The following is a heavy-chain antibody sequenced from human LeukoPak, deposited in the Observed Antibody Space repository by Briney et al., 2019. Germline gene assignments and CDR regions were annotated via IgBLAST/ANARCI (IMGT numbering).Heavy chain of an antibody. J-gene: IGHJ5*02. V-gene: IGHV1-18*01. Sequence: ASVKVSCKASGYTFTSYGISWVRQAPGQGLEWMGWISAYNGNTNYAQKLQGRVTMTTDTSTSTAYMELRSLRSDDTAVYYCARAARPASNNNWFDPWGLGTLVTVSS. CDR2: ISAYNGNT. D-gene: IGHD6-6*01. CDR1: GYTFTSYG. CDR3: ARAARPASNNNWFDP.